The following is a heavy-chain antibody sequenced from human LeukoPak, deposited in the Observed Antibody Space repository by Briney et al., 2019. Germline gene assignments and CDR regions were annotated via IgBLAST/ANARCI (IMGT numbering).Heavy chain of an antibody. D-gene: IGHD3-16*02. CDR3: ARGFPLDYDYVWGSYRGYYFDY. CDR2: IIPIFGTA. CDR1: GGTFSSYA. Sequence: GASVKVSCKASGGTFSSYAISWVRQAPGQGLEWMGGIIPIFGTANYAQKFQGRVTITADKSTSTAYMELSSLRSEDTAVYYRARGFPLDYDYVWGSYRGYYFDYWGQGTLVTVSS. J-gene: IGHJ4*02. V-gene: IGHV1-69*06.